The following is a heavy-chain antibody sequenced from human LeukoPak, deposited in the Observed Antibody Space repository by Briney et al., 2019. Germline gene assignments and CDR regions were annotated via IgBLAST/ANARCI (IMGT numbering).Heavy chain of an antibody. J-gene: IGHJ3*02. CDR1: VGFISSYY. D-gene: IGHD1-14*01. Sequence: SETLSLTCTVSVGFISSYYWSWIRQPAGQGLEWIGRIYTSGSTNYNPSLKSRVTMSVDTSKNQFSLKLSSVTGTDTAVYYCPRIVTGWDSTFDIWGQGTMVTVSS. CDR2: IYTSGST. CDR3: PRIVTGWDSTFDI. V-gene: IGHV4-4*07.